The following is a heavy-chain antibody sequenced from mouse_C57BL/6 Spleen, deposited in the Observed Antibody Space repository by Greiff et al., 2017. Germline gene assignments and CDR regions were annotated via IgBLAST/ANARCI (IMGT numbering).Heavy chain of an antibody. Sequence: EVQLQESGGGLVKPGGSLKLSCAASGFTFSSYSMSWVRQTPEKRLEWVATLSGGGGNTYYPDSVKGRFTISRDNAKNPLYLQMSSLRSEDTAVYYCARTHDSYPYAMDYWGQGTSVTVSS. V-gene: IGHV5-9*04. CDR1: GFTFSSYS. CDR2: LSGGGGNT. J-gene: IGHJ4*01. D-gene: IGHD2-3*01. CDR3: ARTHDSYPYAMDY.